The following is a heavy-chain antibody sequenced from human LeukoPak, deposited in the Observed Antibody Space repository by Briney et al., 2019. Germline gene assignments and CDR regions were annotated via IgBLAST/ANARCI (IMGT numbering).Heavy chain of an antibody. V-gene: IGHV4-39*07. CDR2: MSYSGST. J-gene: IGHJ4*02. CDR3: ARATVAGIAY. D-gene: IGHD6-19*01. Sequence: SETLSLTCNVSGGSISSSNNYWGWIRQPPGKGLEWIGSMSYSGSTYYNPSLKSRVTISVDTSKNQMSLKLSSVTAADTAVYYCARATVAGIAYWGQGTLVTVSS. CDR1: GGSISSSNNY.